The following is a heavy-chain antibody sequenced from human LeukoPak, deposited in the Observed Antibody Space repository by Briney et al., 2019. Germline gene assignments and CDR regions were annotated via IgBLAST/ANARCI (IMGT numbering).Heavy chain of an antibody. CDR3: ARDLPSTSNWELDY. J-gene: IGHJ4*02. CDR1: GYTFIDYY. V-gene: IGHV1-2*06. CDR2: INPNSGGT. Sequence: ASLKVSCKASGYTFIDYYILWVRQAPGQGLEWMGRINPNSGGTDYAQNFQGRVTMTRDTSISTAYMELSRLRSDDTAVYYCARDLPSTSNWELDYWGQGTLVTVSS. D-gene: IGHD7-27*01.